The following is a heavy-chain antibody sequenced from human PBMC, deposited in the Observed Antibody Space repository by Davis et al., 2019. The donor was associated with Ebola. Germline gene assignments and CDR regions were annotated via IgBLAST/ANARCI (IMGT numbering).Heavy chain of an antibody. CDR3: TKGLNYFVSKSHGLDV. J-gene: IGHJ6*02. CDR2: TSGGGGTT. D-gene: IGHD3-10*01. CDR1: GFTFASYA. Sequence: GGSLRLSCAASGFTFASYAMTWVRRAPGRGLEWVSGTSGGGGTTDFADSVRGLFTISRDNSKNMLFLQMNSLRADDTAVYYCTKGLNYFVSKSHGLDVWGQGTTVSVSS. V-gene: IGHV3-23*01.